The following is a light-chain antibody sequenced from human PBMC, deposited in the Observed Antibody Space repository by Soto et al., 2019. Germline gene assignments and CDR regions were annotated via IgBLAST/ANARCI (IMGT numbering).Light chain of an antibody. V-gene: IGKV3-15*01. J-gene: IGKJ1*01. CDR1: QSVSTK. CDR2: GAS. Sequence: EIVMTQSPATLSVSPGERATLSCRASQSVSTKLAWYQQKPGQAPRLLIFGASARATGIPARFSGSGSGTDFTTTISSLQSEDFAVYYCQQHNNWPWTFGQGTTVDIK. CDR3: QQHNNWPWT.